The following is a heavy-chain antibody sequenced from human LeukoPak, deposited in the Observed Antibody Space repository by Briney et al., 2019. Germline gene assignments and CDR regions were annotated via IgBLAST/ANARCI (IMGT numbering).Heavy chain of an antibody. CDR3: ATDVIARDTFDI. D-gene: IGHD3-16*02. CDR1: GFTFSSYR. CDR2: ISSSSSYK. V-gene: IGHV3-21*01. J-gene: IGHJ3*02. Sequence: GGSLRLSCAASGFTFSSYRMSWVRQAPGKGLERVSYISSSSSYKYYADSVKGRFTISRDNAKNSLYLQMNSLRAEDTAVYSCATDVIARDTFDIWGQGTMVTVSS.